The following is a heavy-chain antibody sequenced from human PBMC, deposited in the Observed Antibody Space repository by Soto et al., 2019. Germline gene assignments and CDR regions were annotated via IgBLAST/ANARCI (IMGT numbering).Heavy chain of an antibody. CDR3: ARSYPVWDNFDY. D-gene: IGHD1-26*01. J-gene: IGHJ4*02. CDR2: INAGNGNT. V-gene: IGHV1-3*01. Sequence: ASVKVSCKASGYTFTSYAMHWVRQAPGQRLEWMGWINAGNGNTKYSQKFQGRVTITRDTSASTAYMELSSLRSEDTAVYYCARSYPVWDNFDYWGQGTLVTVSS. CDR1: GYTFTSYA.